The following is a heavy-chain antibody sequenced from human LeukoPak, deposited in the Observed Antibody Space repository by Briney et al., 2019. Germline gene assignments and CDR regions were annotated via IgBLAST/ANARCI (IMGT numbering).Heavy chain of an antibody. Sequence: PGGSLRLSCAASGFSVSNIYISWVRQAPGKGLEWVSTISGSGATTYYADSVNGRFTISRDNSKNTLYLQMNSLRAEDTAVYYCAKDSRYGYRWDYDYWGQGTPVTVSS. CDR1: GFSVSNIY. CDR3: AKDSRYGYRWDYDY. J-gene: IGHJ4*02. D-gene: IGHD5-18*01. CDR2: ISGSGATT. V-gene: IGHV3-23*01.